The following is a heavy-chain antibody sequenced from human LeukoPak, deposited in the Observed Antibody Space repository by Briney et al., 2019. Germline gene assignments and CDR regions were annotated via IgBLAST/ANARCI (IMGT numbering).Heavy chain of an antibody. J-gene: IGHJ4*02. V-gene: IGHV3-23*01. CDR2: ISGSGGNT. Sequence: GGSLRLSCAASGFTFTTSAMTWVRQAPGKGLEWVSTISGSGGNTYYADSVKGRFTISRDNSKNILYLQMNSLRAEDPAVYYCARALLLMVYAPGYWGQGTLVTVSS. CDR3: ARALLLMVYAPGY. D-gene: IGHD2-8*01. CDR1: GFTFTTSA.